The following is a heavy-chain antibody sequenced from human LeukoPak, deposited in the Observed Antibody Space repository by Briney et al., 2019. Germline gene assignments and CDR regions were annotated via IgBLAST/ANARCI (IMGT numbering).Heavy chain of an antibody. CDR1: GGTFSSYA. V-gene: IGHV1-69*05. CDR3: AREAAMGDYYYYYMDV. Sequence: ASVKVSCKASGGTFSSYAISWVRQAPGQGLEWMGRIIPIFGTANYAQKFQGRVTIITDESTSTAYMELSSLRSEDTAVYYCAREAAMGDYYYYYMDVWGKGTTVTVSS. D-gene: IGHD5-18*01. CDR2: IIPIFGTA. J-gene: IGHJ6*03.